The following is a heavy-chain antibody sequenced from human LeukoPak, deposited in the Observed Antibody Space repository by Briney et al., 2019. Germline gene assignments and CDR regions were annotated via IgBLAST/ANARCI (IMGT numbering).Heavy chain of an antibody. D-gene: IGHD3-10*01. CDR2: ISYDGSNK. CDR3: ARPLRRITMVRGVIFDY. J-gene: IGHJ4*02. CDR1: GFTFSSYA. Sequence: PGGSLRLSCAASGFTFSSYAMHWVRQAPGKGLGWVAVISYDGSNKYYADSVKGRFTISRDNSKNTLYLQMNSLRAEDTAVYYCARPLRRITMVRGVIFDYWGQGTLVTVSS. V-gene: IGHV3-30-3*01.